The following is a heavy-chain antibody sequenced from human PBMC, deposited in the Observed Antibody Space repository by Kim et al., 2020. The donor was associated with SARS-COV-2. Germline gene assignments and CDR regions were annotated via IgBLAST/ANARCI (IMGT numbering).Heavy chain of an antibody. V-gene: IGHV4-61*01. CDR1: GGSVSSGSYY. J-gene: IGHJ4*02. Sequence: SETLSLTCTVSGGSVSSGSYYWSWIRQPPGKGLEWIGYIYYSGSTNYNPSLKSRVTISVDTSKNQFSLKLSSVTAADTAVYYCARDPGDDYVWGSYRFGYWGQGTLVTVSS. CDR3: ARDPGDDYVWGSYRFGY. CDR2: IYYSGST. D-gene: IGHD3-16*02.